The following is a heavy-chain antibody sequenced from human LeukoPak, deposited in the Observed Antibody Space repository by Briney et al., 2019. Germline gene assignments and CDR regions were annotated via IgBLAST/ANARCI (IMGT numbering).Heavy chain of an antibody. V-gene: IGHV3-7*01. D-gene: IGHD3-22*01. CDR2: IKEDGSEK. CDR1: GFTFSSYW. Sequence: GGSLRLSCAASGFTFSSYWKNWVRQAPGKGLEWVANIKEDGSEKYYADSVKGRFTISRDNAKNSLYLQMNSLRAEDTAVYYCAGYYYDSTTYRDYWGQGTLVTVSS. CDR3: AGYYYDSTTYRDY. J-gene: IGHJ4*02.